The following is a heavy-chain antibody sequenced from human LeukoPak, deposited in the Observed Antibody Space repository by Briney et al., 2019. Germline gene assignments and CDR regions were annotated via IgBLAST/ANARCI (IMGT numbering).Heavy chain of an antibody. J-gene: IGHJ5*02. Sequence: TSETLSLTCTVSGGSISTFHWNWIRQPPGKGLECIGETYFSGRSNYNYNPSLKSRVTIPVDTSNNRFSLEMTSVTAADTAVYYCARDRQHSYGSVLDPWGRGTLVTVSS. V-gene: IGHV4-59*01. CDR1: GGSISTFH. CDR3: ARDRQHSYGSVLDP. D-gene: IGHD5-18*01. CDR2: TYFSGRS.